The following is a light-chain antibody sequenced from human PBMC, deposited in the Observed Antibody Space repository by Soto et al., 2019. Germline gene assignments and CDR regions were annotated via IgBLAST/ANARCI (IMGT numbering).Light chain of an antibody. Sequence: QSVLTQPASVSGSPGQSITISCTGTSSDVGGYNYVSWYQQHPGKAPKLMIYDVSNRPSGVSNRLSGSKSGNTASLTISGLQAEDEADYYCKSFTTSTTYVFGTGTKVTV. CDR2: DVS. J-gene: IGLJ1*01. CDR3: KSFTTSTTYV. V-gene: IGLV2-14*01. CDR1: SSDVGGYNY.